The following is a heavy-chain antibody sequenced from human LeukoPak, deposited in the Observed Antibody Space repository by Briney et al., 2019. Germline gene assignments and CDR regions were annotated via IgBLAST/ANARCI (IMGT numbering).Heavy chain of an antibody. J-gene: IGHJ3*02. V-gene: IGHV3-30*02. D-gene: IGHD5-12*01. CDR3: AKVLASGYDSRWTFDI. CDR1: GFTFSSYG. Sequence: GGSLRLSCAASGFTFSSYGMHWVRQAPGKGLEWVAFIRYDGSNKYYADSVKGRFTISRDNSKNTLYLQMNSLRAEDTAVYYCAKVLASGYDSRWTFDIWGQGTMVTVSS. CDR2: IRYDGSNK.